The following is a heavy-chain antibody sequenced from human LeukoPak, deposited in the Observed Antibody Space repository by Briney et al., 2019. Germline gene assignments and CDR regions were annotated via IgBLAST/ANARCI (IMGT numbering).Heavy chain of an antibody. D-gene: IGHD3-10*01. J-gene: IGHJ4*02. V-gene: IGHV3-30*02. CDR1: GFTFSSYG. CDR3: AKDFIGPITMVRGVILSY. CDR2: IRYDGSNK. Sequence: PGGSLRLSCAASGFTFSSYGMHWVRQAPGEGLEWVAFIRYDGSNKYYADSVKGRFTISRDNSKNTLYLQMNSLRAEDTAVYYCAKDFIGPITMVRGVILSYWGQGTLVTVSS.